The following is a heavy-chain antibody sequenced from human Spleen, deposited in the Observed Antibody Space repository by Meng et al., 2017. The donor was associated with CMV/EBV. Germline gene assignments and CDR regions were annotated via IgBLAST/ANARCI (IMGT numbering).Heavy chain of an antibody. D-gene: IGHD3-10*01. CDR1: GYTFTGYY. CDR2: IKPNSGGT. J-gene: IGHJ4*02. V-gene: IGHV1-2*02. Sequence: ASVKVSCKASGYTFTGYYMHWVRQAPGQGLEWMGWIKPNSGGTNYAQKFQGRVTMTRDTSISTAYMELSRLRSDDTAVYYCARGESELPGSGTNWGQGTLVTVSS. CDR3: ARGESELPGSGTN.